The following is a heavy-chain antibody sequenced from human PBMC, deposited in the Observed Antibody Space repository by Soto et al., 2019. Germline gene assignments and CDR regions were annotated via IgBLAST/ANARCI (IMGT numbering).Heavy chain of an antibody. CDR2: IDGIGSTT. Sequence: GGSLRLSCAASGFTFSNYGMKWVRQAPGKGLEWVSGIDGIGSTTYYADSVKGRFTISRDNAKNTLFLQMNSLRDEDTALYYCARDNQADTAMVIFKDGMGVWGQGTTVTVSS. CDR3: ARDNQADTAMVIFKDGMGV. D-gene: IGHD5-18*01. CDR1: GFTFSNYG. J-gene: IGHJ6*02. V-gene: IGHV3-48*02.